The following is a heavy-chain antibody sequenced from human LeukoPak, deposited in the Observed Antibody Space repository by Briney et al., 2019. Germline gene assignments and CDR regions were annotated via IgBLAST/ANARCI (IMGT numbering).Heavy chain of an antibody. Sequence: GGTLRLSCAASGITFSSYGMSWVRRAPGKGLEWVSSISSTGGTTYYADSVRGRFTISRDNSKNILYLQMNSLRAEDTAVYYCAKDRCSNGIGCLYYYMDVWGKGTMVTISS. V-gene: IGHV3-23*01. CDR1: GITFSSYG. D-gene: IGHD2-8*01. J-gene: IGHJ6*03. CDR3: AKDRCSNGIGCLYYYMDV. CDR2: ISSTGGTT.